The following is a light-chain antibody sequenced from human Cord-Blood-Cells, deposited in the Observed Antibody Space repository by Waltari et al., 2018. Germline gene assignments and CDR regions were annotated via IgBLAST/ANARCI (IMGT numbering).Light chain of an antibody. Sequence: DIQMTQSPSSLSASVGDRVTITCRESQSISSYLNWYQQKPGKAPKLLIYAASSLQSGVPSRFSGSGSGTDFTLTISRRQPEDFATYYCQQSYSTPITFGQGTRLEIK. J-gene: IGKJ5*01. V-gene: IGKV1-39*01. CDR1: QSISSY. CDR3: QQSYSTPIT. CDR2: AAS.